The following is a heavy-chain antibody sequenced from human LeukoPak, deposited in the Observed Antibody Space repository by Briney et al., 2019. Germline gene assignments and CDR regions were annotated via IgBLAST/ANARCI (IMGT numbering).Heavy chain of an antibody. CDR2: IYYSGST. Sequence: SETLSLTCTVSGGSISSSSYYWGWIRQPPGKGLEWIRSIYYSGSTYYNPSLKSRVTISVDTSKNQFSLKLSSVTAADTAVYYCASTSPGIVVVPAAIDYWGQGTLVTVSS. V-gene: IGHV4-39*01. CDR1: GGSISSSSYY. CDR3: ASTSPGIVVVPAAIDY. D-gene: IGHD2-2*02. J-gene: IGHJ4*02.